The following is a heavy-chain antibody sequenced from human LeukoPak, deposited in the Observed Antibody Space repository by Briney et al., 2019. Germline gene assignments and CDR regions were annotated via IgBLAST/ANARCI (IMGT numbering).Heavy chain of an antibody. CDR3: ARLPARYSGYDLVFDY. V-gene: IGHV5-51*01. J-gene: IGHJ4*02. D-gene: IGHD5-12*01. CDR1: GYSFTSYW. CDR2: IYPGDSDT. Sequence: GESLKISCKGSGYSFTSYWIGWVRQMPGKGLEWMGIIYPGDSDTRYSPSFQGQVTISADKSISTAYLQWSSLKASDTAVYYCARLPARYSGYDLVFDYWGQGTLVTVSS.